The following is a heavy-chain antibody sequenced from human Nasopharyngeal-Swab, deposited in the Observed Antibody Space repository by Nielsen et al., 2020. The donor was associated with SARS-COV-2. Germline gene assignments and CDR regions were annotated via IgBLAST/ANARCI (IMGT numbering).Heavy chain of an antibody. Sequence: WIRQPPGKGLEWVSYISSSGSTIYYADSVKGRFTISRDNAKNSLYLQMNGLRAEDTAVYYCARGSSSFDYWGQGTLVTSPQ. V-gene: IGHV3-11*04. CDR3: ARGSSSFDY. D-gene: IGHD6-6*01. CDR2: ISSSGSTI. J-gene: IGHJ4*02.